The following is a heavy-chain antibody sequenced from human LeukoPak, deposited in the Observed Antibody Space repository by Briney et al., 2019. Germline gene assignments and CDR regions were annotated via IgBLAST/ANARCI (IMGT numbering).Heavy chain of an antibody. V-gene: IGHV3-33*01. D-gene: IGHD3-10*01. CDR1: GFTFSSYG. Sequence: GVSLRLSCVASGFTFSSYGMHWVRQAPGKGLEWVAVIWYDGSNKYYADSVKGRFTISRDNSKNTLYLQMNSLRAEDTAVYYCASVSDTMGRGVIIFDPWGQGTLVTVSS. J-gene: IGHJ5*02. CDR2: IWYDGSNK. CDR3: ASVSDTMGRGVIIFDP.